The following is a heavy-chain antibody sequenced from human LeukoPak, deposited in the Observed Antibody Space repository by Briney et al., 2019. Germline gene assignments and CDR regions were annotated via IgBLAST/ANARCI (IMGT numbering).Heavy chain of an antibody. J-gene: IGHJ6*02. D-gene: IGHD6-19*01. V-gene: IGHV4-59*01. CDR1: GGSISPYY. Sequence: PSETLSLTCTVSGGSISPYYWHWIRQPPGKGLEWIGYIYYSGSTSYNPPLKSRVTISVDASKNEFSLKLSSVTAADTAVYYCARDGSQQWSFMDVWGQGTTVTVSS. CDR2: IYYSGST. CDR3: ARDGSQQWSFMDV.